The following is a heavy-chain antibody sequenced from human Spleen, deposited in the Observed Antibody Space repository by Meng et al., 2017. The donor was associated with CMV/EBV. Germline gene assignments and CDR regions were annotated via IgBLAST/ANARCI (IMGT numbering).Heavy chain of an antibody. Sequence: LSLPCTVSGGSINNYYWSWIRQPPGKGLEWIGYIYYSGSTNYNPSLKSRVTISVDTSKNQFSLKLNSVTAADTAVYYCARDDYGGNIWGQGTLVTVSS. CDR3: ARDDYGGNI. J-gene: IGHJ4*02. CDR2: IYYSGST. V-gene: IGHV4-59*01. D-gene: IGHD4-23*01. CDR1: GGSINNYY.